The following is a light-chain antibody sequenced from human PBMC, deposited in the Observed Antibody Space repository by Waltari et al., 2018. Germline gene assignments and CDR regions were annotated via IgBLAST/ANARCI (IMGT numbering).Light chain of an antibody. J-gene: IGKJ4*01. CDR3: QHLNSYPLT. Sequence: CRASHGISSHLAWFQQRPGKAPKLLIYAASTLQSAVPSRFSGSGSGTDFTLTISSLQPEDVATYYCQHLNSYPLTFGGGTKVEI. CDR1: HGISSH. CDR2: AAS. V-gene: IGKV1-9*01.